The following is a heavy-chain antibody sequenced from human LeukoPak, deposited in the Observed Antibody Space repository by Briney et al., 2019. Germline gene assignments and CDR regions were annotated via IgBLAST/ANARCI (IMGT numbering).Heavy chain of an antibody. D-gene: IGHD2/OR15-2a*01. CDR3: TRHRHNIFDY. Sequence: GGSLRLSCVASGFTFSVSAMHWVRQASGKGLEWVGRIRSKANSYATAYAASVKGRFTISRDDSKNTAYLQMNSLKTEDTAVYYCTRHRHNIFDYWGQGTLVTVSS. V-gene: IGHV3-73*01. J-gene: IGHJ4*02. CDR1: GFTFSVSA. CDR2: IRSKANSYAT.